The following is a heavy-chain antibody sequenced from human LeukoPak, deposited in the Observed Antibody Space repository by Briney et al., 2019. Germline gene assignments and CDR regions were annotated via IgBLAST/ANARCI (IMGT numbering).Heavy chain of an antibody. CDR1: GGSISSGGYY. V-gene: IGHV4-31*03. CDR3: ARHKGTYYDFWSGYSFDY. Sequence: SETLSLTCTVSGGSISSGGYYWSWIRQHPGKGLDWIGYIYYSGSTYYNPSLKSRVTISVDTSKNQFSLKLSSVTAADTAVYYCARHKGTYYDFWSGYSFDYWGQGTLVTVSS. CDR2: IYYSGST. J-gene: IGHJ4*02. D-gene: IGHD3-3*01.